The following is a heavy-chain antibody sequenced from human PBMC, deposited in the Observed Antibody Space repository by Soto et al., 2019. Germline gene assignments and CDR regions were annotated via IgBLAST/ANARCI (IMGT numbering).Heavy chain of an antibody. CDR1: GGSISSYY. V-gene: IGHV4-59*01. Sequence: SETLSLTCTVSGGSISSYYWSWIRQPPGKGLEWIGYIYYSGSTNYNPSLKSRVTISVDASKNQFSLKLSSVTAADTAVDYCGRNLGTYYGSGSVVGWFDPWGQGTLVTVFS. CDR2: IYYSGST. J-gene: IGHJ5*02. D-gene: IGHD3-10*01. CDR3: GRNLGTYYGSGSVVGWFDP.